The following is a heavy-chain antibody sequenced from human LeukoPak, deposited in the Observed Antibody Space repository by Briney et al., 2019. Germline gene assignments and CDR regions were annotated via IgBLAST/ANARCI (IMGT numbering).Heavy chain of an antibody. J-gene: IGHJ4*02. Sequence: SETLSLTCAVYGGSFSGYYWSWIRQPPGKGLEWIGEINHSGSTNYNPSLKSRVTISVDTSKNQISLKLSSVTAADTAVYYCASIYYDSSNTYDYWGQGTLVTVSS. D-gene: IGHD3-22*01. V-gene: IGHV4-34*01. CDR1: GGSFSGYY. CDR3: ASIYYDSSNTYDY. CDR2: INHSGST.